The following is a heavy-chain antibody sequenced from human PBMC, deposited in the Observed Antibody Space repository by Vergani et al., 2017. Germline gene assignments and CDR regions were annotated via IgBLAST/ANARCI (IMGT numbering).Heavy chain of an antibody. CDR3: ARGLYSSSRLSWFDP. D-gene: IGHD6-13*01. CDR2: INHSGST. V-gene: IGHV4-34*01. CDR1: GGSFSGYY. Sequence: QVQLQQWGAGLLKPSETLSLTCAVYGGSFSGYYWSWIRQPPGKGLEWIGEINHSGSTNYNPSLKSRVTISVDTSKNQFSLKLGSVTAADTAVYYCARGLYSSSRLSWFDPWGQGTLVTVSS. J-gene: IGHJ5*02.